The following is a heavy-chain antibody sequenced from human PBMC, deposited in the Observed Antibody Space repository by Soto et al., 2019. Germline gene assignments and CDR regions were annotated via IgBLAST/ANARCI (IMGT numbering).Heavy chain of an antibody. D-gene: IGHD6-13*01. J-gene: IGHJ6*02. Sequence: QVPLVQSGAEVKKPGSSVKVSCKASGGTFSSYAISWVRQAPGQGLEWMGGIIPIFGTANYAQKFQGRVTITADESTSTAYMELSSLRSEDTAVYYCARDMGYSSSYYYYGMDVWGQGTTVTVSS. V-gene: IGHV1-69*01. CDR1: GGTFSSYA. CDR3: ARDMGYSSSYYYYGMDV. CDR2: IIPIFGTA.